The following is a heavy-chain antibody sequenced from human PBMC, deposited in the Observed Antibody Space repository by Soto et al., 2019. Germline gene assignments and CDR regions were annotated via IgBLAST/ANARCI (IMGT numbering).Heavy chain of an antibody. CDR1: GGSISSSSYY. J-gene: IGHJ4*02. CDR2: IYYSGST. D-gene: IGHD2-2*02. CDR3: ARVRVHCSSTSCYTYYFDY. Sequence: QLQLQESGPGLVKPSETLSLTCTVSGGSISSSSYYWGWIRQPPGKGLEWIGSIYYSGSTYYNPSLKSRVTISVDTSKNQFSLKLSSVIAADTAVYYCARVRVHCSSTSCYTYYFDYWGQGTLVTVSS. V-gene: IGHV4-39*01.